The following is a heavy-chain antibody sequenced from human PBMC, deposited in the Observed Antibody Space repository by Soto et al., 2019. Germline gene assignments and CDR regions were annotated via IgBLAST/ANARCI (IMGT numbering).Heavy chain of an antibody. J-gene: IGHJ4*02. CDR2: VYYSGSP. D-gene: IGHD6-19*01. Sequence: PSETLSLTCTVSGASISSYYWSWIRQPPGKGLEWIGYVYYSGSPDYNASLKSRVTISLDTSKNQVSLKLSSVTAADTAVYYCAREGSVGWYYFGYWGQGAMVTVSS. CDR1: GASISSYY. V-gene: IGHV4-59*01. CDR3: AREGSVGWYYFGY.